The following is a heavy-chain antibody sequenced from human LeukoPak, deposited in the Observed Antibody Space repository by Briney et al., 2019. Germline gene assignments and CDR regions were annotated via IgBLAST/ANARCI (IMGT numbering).Heavy chain of an antibody. CDR1: GFTFSSYD. Sequence: GSLRLSCAASGFTFSSYDMHWVRQATGKGLEWVSAIGTAGDTYYPGSVKGRFTISRENAKNSLYLQMNSLRAGDTAVYYCARGSGSSGYYLDYWGQGTLVTVSS. CDR3: ARGSGSSGYYLDY. J-gene: IGHJ4*02. D-gene: IGHD3-22*01. V-gene: IGHV3-13*01. CDR2: IGTAGDT.